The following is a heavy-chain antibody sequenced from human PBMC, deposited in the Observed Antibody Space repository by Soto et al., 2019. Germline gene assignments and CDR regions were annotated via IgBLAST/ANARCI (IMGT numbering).Heavy chain of an antibody. CDR2: INPSGGST. V-gene: IGHV1-46*01. J-gene: IGHJ6*03. D-gene: IGHD6-13*01. Sequence: ASVKVSCKASGYTFTSYYMHWVRQAPGQGLEWMGIINPSGGSTSYAQKFQGRVTMTRDTSTSTVYMELSSLRSEDTAVYYCAQIAAAVNSNYYYYYMDVWGKGTTVTVSS. CDR3: AQIAAAVNSNYYYYYMDV. CDR1: GYTFTSYY.